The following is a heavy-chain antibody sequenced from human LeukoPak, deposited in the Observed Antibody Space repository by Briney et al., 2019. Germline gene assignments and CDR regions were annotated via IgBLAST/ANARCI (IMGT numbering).Heavy chain of an antibody. J-gene: IGHJ4*02. CDR1: GFTFSSYW. CDR2: IKQDGSEK. V-gene: IGHV3-7*01. D-gene: IGHD3-16*01. CDR3: ASEGFLGPLYYFDY. Sequence: GGSLRLSCAASGFTFSSYWMNWVRQAPGKGLEWVANIKQDGSEKFYVDSVKGRFTISRDNAKNSLYLQMNSLRAEDTAVYYCASEGFLGPLYYFDYWGQGTLVTVSS.